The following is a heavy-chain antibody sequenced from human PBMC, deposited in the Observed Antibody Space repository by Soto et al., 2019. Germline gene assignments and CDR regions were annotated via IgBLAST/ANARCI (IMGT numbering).Heavy chain of an antibody. CDR2: IYNSGGT. V-gene: IGHV4-59*08. J-gene: IGHJ4*02. CDR3: ARLGCSGGSCYYFDD. D-gene: IGHD2-15*01. Sequence: SETLSLTCTVSGGSISSFSWSWIRQPPGKGLECIGYIYNSGGTNYNPSLKSRVITSVDTSKNQFSLKLSSVTAADTAVYYCARLGCSGGSCYYFDDWGQGTQVTSPQ. CDR1: GGSISSFS.